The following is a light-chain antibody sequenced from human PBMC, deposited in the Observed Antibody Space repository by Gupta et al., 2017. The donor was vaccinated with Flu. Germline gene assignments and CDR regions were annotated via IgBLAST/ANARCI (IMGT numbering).Light chain of an antibody. V-gene: IGKV3-20*01. Sequence: EIVLTQSPGTLSLSPGERATLSCRASQSVNNNLLTWYQQKPGQAPRLLIYGASSRDTGIPDRFSGSGSGTDFTLTISRLEPEDFAVYYCQQYGISGYTFGQGTKLEIK. CDR2: GAS. J-gene: IGKJ2*01. CDR1: QSVNNNL. CDR3: QQYGISGYT.